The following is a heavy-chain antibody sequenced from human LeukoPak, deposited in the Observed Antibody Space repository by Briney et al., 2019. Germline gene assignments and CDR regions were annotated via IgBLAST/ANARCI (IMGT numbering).Heavy chain of an antibody. CDR2: INPSGGST. CDR3: ARDLDRLLWFGELPPSYYYGMDV. CDR1: GYTFTSYY. V-gene: IGHV1-46*01. Sequence: GASVKVSCKPSGYTFTSYYMHWVRQAPGQGLEWMGIINPSGGSTSYAQKFQGRVTMTRDTSTSTVYMELSSLRSEDTAVYYCARDLDRLLWFGELPPSYYYGMDVWGKGTTVTVSS. D-gene: IGHD3-10*01. J-gene: IGHJ6*04.